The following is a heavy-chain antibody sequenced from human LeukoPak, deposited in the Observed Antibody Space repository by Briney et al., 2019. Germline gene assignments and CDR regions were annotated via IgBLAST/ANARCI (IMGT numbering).Heavy chain of an antibody. J-gene: IGHJ5*02. V-gene: IGHV4-59*01. CDR2: IYYSGSI. CDR3: ARHGGNYWFDP. Sequence: PSETLSLTCTVSGGSISSYYWSWIRQPPGKGLEWIEYIYYSGSINYNPSLKSRVTISVDTSKNQFSLKLSSVTAADTAVYYCARHGGNYWFDPWGQGTLVTVSS. D-gene: IGHD4-23*01. CDR1: GGSISSYY.